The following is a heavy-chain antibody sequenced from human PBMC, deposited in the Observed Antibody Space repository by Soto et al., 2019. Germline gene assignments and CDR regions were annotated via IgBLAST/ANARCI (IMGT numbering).Heavy chain of an antibody. V-gene: IGHV4-30-4*01. CDR1: GVPISSGDYY. D-gene: IGHD3-3*01. J-gene: IGHJ6*02. CDR3: ARDLGSGLDFWSGYPYYYYGMDV. CDR2: IYYSGST. Sequence: ASETLSLTCTVSGVPISSGDYYWSWIRQPPGKGLEWIGYIYYSGSTYYNPSLKRRVTISVDTSKNQFSLKLSPVTAAATAVYYCARDLGSGLDFWSGYPYYYYGMDVWGQGTTVTVSS.